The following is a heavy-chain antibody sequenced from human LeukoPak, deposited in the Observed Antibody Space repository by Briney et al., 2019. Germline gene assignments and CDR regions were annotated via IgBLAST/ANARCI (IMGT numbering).Heavy chain of an antibody. D-gene: IGHD6-19*01. CDR3: AMAYSSGWDDTYYFDY. Sequence: GASVKVSCKASGYTFTSYDINWVRQATGQGLEWMGWMNPNSGNTGYAQKFQGRVTITRNTSISTAYMELSSLRSEDTAVYYCAMAYSSGWDDTYYFDYWGQGTLVTVSS. CDR2: MNPNSGNT. CDR1: GYTFTSYD. V-gene: IGHV1-8*03. J-gene: IGHJ4*02.